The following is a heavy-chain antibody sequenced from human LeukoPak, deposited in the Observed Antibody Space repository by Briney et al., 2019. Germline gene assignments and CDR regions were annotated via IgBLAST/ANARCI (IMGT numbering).Heavy chain of an antibody. Sequence: SETLSLTCVMYGGSFTGYYWSWIRWSPGKGLEWIGEISPRGTKYKPSLKSRVTISLHTTKHKLSGILASVTAAHAPVFFCASDSYCSIVYFWSQGTLVTVSS. CDR3: ASDSYCSIVYF. J-gene: IGHJ4*01. D-gene: IGHD6-13*01. CDR1: GGSFTGYY. V-gene: IGHV4-34*01. CDR2: ISPRGT.